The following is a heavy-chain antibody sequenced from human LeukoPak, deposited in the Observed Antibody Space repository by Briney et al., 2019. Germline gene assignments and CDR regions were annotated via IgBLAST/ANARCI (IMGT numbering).Heavy chain of an antibody. CDR2: ISGSGGSR. J-gene: IGHJ4*02. V-gene: IGHV3-23*01. Sequence: GGTLRLSCAASGFTFSTYGMSWVRQAPGKGLEWVSGISGSGGSRFYTDSVKGRFTISRDNSKNTLYLQMNSLRAEDTAVYYCAKFLIVGANTGFDYWGQGTLVTVSS. D-gene: IGHD1-26*01. CDR1: GFTFSTYG. CDR3: AKFLIVGANTGFDY.